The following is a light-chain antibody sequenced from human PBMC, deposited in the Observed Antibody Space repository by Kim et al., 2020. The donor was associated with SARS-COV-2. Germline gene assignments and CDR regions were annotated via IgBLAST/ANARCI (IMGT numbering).Light chain of an antibody. Sequence: LSASVGDGVTITCRASQDIANYLAWYQQKPGKVPKLLVYAASALKSGVPSRFSGNRSGTDFTLTISNLQPEDVATYYCQKYDSAPWTFGQGTKVDIK. CDR2: AAS. J-gene: IGKJ1*01. CDR3: QKYDSAPWT. CDR1: QDIANY. V-gene: IGKV1-27*01.